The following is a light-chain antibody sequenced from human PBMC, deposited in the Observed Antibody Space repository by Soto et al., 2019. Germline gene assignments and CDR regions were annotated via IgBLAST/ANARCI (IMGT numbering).Light chain of an antibody. CDR2: QDS. J-gene: IGLJ7*01. V-gene: IGLV3-1*01. CDR3: QAWDSSTAKGYV. Sequence: SYELTQPPSVSVSPGQTASITCSGDKLGDKYACWYQQKPGQSPVLVIYQDSKRPSGIPERFSGSNSGNTATLTISGTQAMDEADYYCQAWDSSTAKGYVFGPGTQLTVL. CDR1: KLGDKY.